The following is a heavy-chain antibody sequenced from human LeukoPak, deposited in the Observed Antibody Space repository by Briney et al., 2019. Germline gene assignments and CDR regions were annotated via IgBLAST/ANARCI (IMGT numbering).Heavy chain of an antibody. CDR3: ARWREYALDY. J-gene: IGHJ4*02. V-gene: IGHV4-34*01. D-gene: IGHD2-2*01. CDR1: GYSISNDYY. Sequence: PSETLSLTCDVSGYSISNDYYWSWIRQPPGKGLEWIGEINHSGSTNYNPSLKSRVTISVDTSKNQFSLKLSSVTAADTAVYYCARWREYALDYWGQGTLVTVSS. CDR2: INHSGST.